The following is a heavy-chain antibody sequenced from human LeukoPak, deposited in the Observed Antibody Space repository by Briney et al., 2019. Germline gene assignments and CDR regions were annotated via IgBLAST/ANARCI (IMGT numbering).Heavy chain of an antibody. D-gene: IGHD6-19*01. J-gene: IGHJ4*02. Sequence: PSETLSLTCTVSGGSISSYYWSWIRQPPGKGLEWIGYIYYSGSTNYNPSLKRRVTISVDTSKNQFSLKLSSVTAADTAVYYCATPLGTSGWYYFAYWGQGTLVTVSS. CDR3: ATPLGTSGWYYFAY. CDR2: IYYSGST. CDR1: GGSISSYY. V-gene: IGHV4-59*01.